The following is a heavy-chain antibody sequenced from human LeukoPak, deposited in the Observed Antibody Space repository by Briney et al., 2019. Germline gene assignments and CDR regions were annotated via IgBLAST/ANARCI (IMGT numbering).Heavy chain of an antibody. Sequence: GGSLRLSCAASGFSFSSYEMNWVRQAPGKGLEWVSYISSSGSTIYYADSVKGRFTISRDNAKNSLYLQMNSLRAEDTAVYYCASPYYYYGSGSYYGAYDYWGQGTLVTVSS. CDR2: ISSSGSTI. D-gene: IGHD3-10*01. V-gene: IGHV3-48*03. CDR1: GFSFSSYE. J-gene: IGHJ4*02. CDR3: ASPYYYYGSGSYYGAYDY.